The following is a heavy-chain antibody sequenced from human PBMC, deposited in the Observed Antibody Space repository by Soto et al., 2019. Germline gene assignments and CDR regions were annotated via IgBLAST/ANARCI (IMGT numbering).Heavy chain of an antibody. J-gene: IGHJ4*02. CDR2: IYSGSAT. V-gene: IGHV3-53*02. D-gene: IGHD6-19*01. Sequence: EVRLVETGGGLIQPGGSLRLSCAASGFTVSDTYMNWDRQAPGKGLEWVSVIYSGSATYYADPVKGRFTISRDNSKNTVFLQMSSLRVDDTAVYYCARGKSGWLTFDYWGQGILVTVSS. CDR1: GFTVSDTY. CDR3: ARGKSGWLTFDY.